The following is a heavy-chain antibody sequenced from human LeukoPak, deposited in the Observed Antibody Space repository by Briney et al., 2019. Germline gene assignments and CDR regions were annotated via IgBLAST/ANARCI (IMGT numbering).Heavy chain of an antibody. CDR3: ASGYSGSSDY. CDR2: IWYDGSNK. J-gene: IGHJ4*02. V-gene: IGHV3-33*01. Sequence: PGRSLRLSCAASGSTFSSYGMHWVRQAPGKGLEWVAVIWYDGSNKYYADSVKGRFTISRDNSKNTLYLQMNSLRAEDTAVYYCASGYSGSSDYWGQGTLVTVSS. CDR1: GSTFSSYG. D-gene: IGHD5-12*01.